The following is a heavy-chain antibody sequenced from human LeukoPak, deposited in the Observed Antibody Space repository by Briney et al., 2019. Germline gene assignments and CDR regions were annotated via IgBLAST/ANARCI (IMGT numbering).Heavy chain of an antibody. CDR3: ARGWGRAIAMTGTHY. CDR1: GYTFTSYA. V-gene: IGHV7-4-1*02. Sequence: ASVKVSYKASGYTFTSYAMNWVRQAPGQGLEWMGWINTNTGNPTYAQGFTGRFVFSLDTSVSTAYLQITSLKAEDTAVYYCARGWGRAIAMTGTHYWGQGTLVTVSS. CDR2: INTNTGNP. J-gene: IGHJ4*02. D-gene: IGHD6-19*01.